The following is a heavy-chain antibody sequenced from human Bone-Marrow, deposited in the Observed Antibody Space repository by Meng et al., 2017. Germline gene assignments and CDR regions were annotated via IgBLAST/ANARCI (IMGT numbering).Heavy chain of an antibody. J-gene: IGHJ4*02. D-gene: IGHD5-18*01. CDR3: ASLNPLLTASFDY. CDR1: GFTFSSYA. V-gene: IGHV3-30*01. CDR2: ISYDGSNK. Sequence: GESLKISCAASGFTFSSYAMHWVRQAPGKGLEWVAVISYDGSNKYYADSVKGRFTISRDNSKNTLYLQMNSLRAEDTAVYYCASLNPLLTASFDYWGQGTLVTVSS.